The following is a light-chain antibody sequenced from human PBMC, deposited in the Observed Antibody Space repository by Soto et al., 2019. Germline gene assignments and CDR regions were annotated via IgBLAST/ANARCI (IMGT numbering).Light chain of an antibody. CDR2: EVS. CDR3: SSYAGSSNYV. V-gene: IGLV2-8*01. CDR1: SSDVGGHNY. J-gene: IGLJ1*01. Sequence: QSALTQPPSASGSPGQSVTISCTGTSSDVGGHNYVSWYQQHPGKAPKLMIYEVSKRPSGVPDRFSASKSGNTASLTVSGLQAEDEADYYCSSYAGSSNYVFGTGTKVTVL.